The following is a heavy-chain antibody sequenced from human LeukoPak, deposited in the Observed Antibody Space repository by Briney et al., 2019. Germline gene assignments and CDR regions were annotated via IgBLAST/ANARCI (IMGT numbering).Heavy chain of an antibody. CDR1: GGSFSGYY. CDR3: ARDIAVAGTPFDY. J-gene: IGHJ4*02. V-gene: IGHV4-34*01. CDR2: INHSGST. Sequence: PSETLSLTCAVYGGSFSGYYWSWIRQPPGKGLEWIGEINHSGSTNYNPSLKSRGTISVDTSKNQFSLKLSSVTAADTAVYYCARDIAVAGTPFDYWGQGTLVTVSS. D-gene: IGHD6-19*01.